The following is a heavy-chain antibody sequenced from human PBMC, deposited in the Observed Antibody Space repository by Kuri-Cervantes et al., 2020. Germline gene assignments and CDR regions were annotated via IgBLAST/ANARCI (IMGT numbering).Heavy chain of an antibody. J-gene: IGHJ4*02. CDR3: AKDSLKLPFDY. CDR1: GFTFSSYA. CDR2: ISYDGSNK. Sequence: GESLKISCAASGFTFSSYAMHWVCQAPGKGLEWVAVISYDGSNKYYADSVKGRFTISRDNSKNTLYLQMNSLRAEDTAVYYCAKDSLKLPFDYWGQGTLVTVSS. V-gene: IGHV3-30*04. D-gene: IGHD1-7*01.